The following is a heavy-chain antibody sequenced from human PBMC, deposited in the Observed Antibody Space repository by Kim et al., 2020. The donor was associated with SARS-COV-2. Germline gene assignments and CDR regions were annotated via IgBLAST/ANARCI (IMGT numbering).Heavy chain of an antibody. CDR1: GFTFSNYG. CDR2: ISYDGGDT. CDR3: VKENIVRGYSSGLYYYYGMDV. Sequence: GSLRLSCAASGFTFSNYGMHWVRQAPGKGLEWVTVISYDGGDTHYADSVKGRFIISRDNSKNTLYLQMNSLRGEDTAVYYCVKENIVRGYSSGLYYYYGMDVWGQGTTVTVSS. V-gene: IGHV3-30*18. J-gene: IGHJ6*02. D-gene: IGHD5-18*01.